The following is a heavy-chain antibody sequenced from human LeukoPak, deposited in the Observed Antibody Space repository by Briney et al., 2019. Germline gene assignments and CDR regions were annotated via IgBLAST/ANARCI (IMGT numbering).Heavy chain of an antibody. Sequence: GASVKVSCKASGGTFSSYAISWVRQAPGQGLEWMGGIIPIFGTANYAQKFQGRVTITADESTSTAYMELSSLRSEDTAVYYCARVLNLSYGMDVWGQGTTVTVSS. CDR1: GGTFSSYA. J-gene: IGHJ6*02. V-gene: IGHV1-69*13. CDR3: ARVLNLSYGMDV. CDR2: IIPIFGTA. D-gene: IGHD1-14*01.